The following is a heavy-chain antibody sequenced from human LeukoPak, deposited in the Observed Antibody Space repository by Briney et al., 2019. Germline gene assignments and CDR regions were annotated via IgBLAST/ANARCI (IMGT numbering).Heavy chain of an antibody. Sequence: SEILSLTCTVSGGSISSYYWSWIRQPPGKGLESIGYIYYSNTNYNPSLKSRVTISVDTSKNQFSLKLSSVTAADTAVYYCARLKYGDYGLYYFDYWGQGTLVTVSS. CDR2: IYYSNT. CDR1: GGSISSYY. CDR3: ARLKYGDYGLYYFDY. J-gene: IGHJ4*02. D-gene: IGHD4-17*01. V-gene: IGHV4-59*08.